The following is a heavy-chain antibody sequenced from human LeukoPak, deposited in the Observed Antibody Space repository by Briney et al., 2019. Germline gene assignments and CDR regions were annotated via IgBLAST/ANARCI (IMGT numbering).Heavy chain of an antibody. Sequence: PSQTLSLTCTVSGGSISSGGYYWSWIRQHPGKGLEWIGYIYYSGSTYYNPSLKSRVTISVDKSKNQFSLKLSSVTAADTAVYYCAIGYCSGGSCYRFYWGQGTLVTVS. D-gene: IGHD2-15*01. CDR1: GGSISSGGYY. J-gene: IGHJ4*02. CDR2: IYYSGST. CDR3: AIGYCSGGSCYRFY. V-gene: IGHV4-31*03.